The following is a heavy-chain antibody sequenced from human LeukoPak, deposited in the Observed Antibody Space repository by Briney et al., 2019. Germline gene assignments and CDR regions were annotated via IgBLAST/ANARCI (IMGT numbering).Heavy chain of an antibody. CDR1: GDSFSSNSAA. CDR2: TYYRFKWYN. V-gene: IGHV6-1*01. CDR3: ARDTAAVPTHRYYYGMDV. J-gene: IGHJ6*02. Sequence: SQTLSLTCALSGDSFSSNSAAWNWIRQSPSRGLEWLGRTYYRFKWYNDYAVSVKSRITINPDTSKNQFSLQLNSMTPEDTAVYYCARDTAAVPTHRYYYGMDVWGQGTTVTVS. D-gene: IGHD6-13*01.